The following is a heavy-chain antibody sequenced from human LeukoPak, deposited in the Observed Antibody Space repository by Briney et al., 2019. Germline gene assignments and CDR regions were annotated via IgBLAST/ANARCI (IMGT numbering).Heavy chain of an antibody. CDR3: AREDGDYRGLDY. V-gene: IGHV3-7*03. Sequence: GGSLRLSCAASGFIFSSHWMSWDRQAPGKGPEWVANIKQDGSEKYYVDSVKGRFTISRDNAKNSLYLQMNSLRVEDTAVYYCAREDGDYRGLDYWGQGTLVTVSS. CDR2: IKQDGSEK. D-gene: IGHD4-17*01. J-gene: IGHJ4*02. CDR1: GFIFSSHW.